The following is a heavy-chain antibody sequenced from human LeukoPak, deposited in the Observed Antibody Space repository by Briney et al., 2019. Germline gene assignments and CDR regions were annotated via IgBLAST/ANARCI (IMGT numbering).Heavy chain of an antibody. J-gene: IGHJ5*02. V-gene: IGHV4-34*01. Sequence: PSETLSLTCAVYGGSFSGYYWNWTRQPPGKGLEWIGEINHSGSTNYNPSLKSRVTISVDTSKNQFSLKLSSVTAADTAVYYCARRKNTAIAMVRGVRGGLNWFDPWGQGTLVTVSS. CDR3: ARRKNTAIAMVRGVRGGLNWFDP. D-gene: IGHD3-10*01. CDR1: GGSFSGYY. CDR2: INHSGST.